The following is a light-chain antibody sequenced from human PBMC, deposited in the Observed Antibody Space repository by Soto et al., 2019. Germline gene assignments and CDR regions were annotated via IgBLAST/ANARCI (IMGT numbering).Light chain of an antibody. CDR3: QQSNSYPLT. Sequence: IPFTPSPSSLSASVGDRVTITCRASQDIAIYLAWYQQKPGKAPKLLIYAAVTLQSGVPSRFSGSESGTEFTLTISSLQPEDFATYYCQQSNSYPLTFGGGTKVDIK. V-gene: IGKV1-9*01. J-gene: IGKJ4*01. CDR1: QDIAIY. CDR2: AAV.